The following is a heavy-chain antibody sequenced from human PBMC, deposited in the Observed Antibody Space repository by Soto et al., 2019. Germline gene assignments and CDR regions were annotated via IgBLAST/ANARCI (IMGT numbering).Heavy chain of an antibody. CDR2: INSDGSST. V-gene: IGHV3-74*01. CDR3: VRTSLVVAAATREDY. D-gene: IGHD2-15*01. J-gene: IGHJ4*02. CDR1: GFTFSSYW. Sequence: EVQLVESGGGLVQPGESLRLSCAASGFTFSSYWMHWVRQAPGKALVWVSRINSDGSSTSYAGSVKGRFTISRDNAKNTVYLQMNSLRAEDTAVYYCVRTSLVVAAATREDYWGQGTLVTVSS.